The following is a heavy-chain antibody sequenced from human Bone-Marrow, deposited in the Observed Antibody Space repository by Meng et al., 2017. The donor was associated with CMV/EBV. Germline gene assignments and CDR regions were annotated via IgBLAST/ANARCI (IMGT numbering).Heavy chain of an antibody. CDR3: ARADYYDTSGYHYLYY. CDR1: GFTFSSYE. J-gene: IGHJ4*02. CDR2: IDSSGSVI. V-gene: IGHV3-48*03. Sequence: GESLKISCAASGFTFSSYEMHWVRQAPGKGLEWLSHIDSSGSVIYYTDSVKGRFAISRDNAKNSLYLQMNSLRAEDTAVYYCARADYYDTSGYHYLYYWGQGTLVTVSS. D-gene: IGHD3-22*01.